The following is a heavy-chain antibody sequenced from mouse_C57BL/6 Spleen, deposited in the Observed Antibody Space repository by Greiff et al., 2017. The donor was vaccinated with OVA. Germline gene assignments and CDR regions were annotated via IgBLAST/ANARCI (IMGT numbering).Heavy chain of an antibody. CDR2: INPNNGGT. Sequence: EVKLQESGPELVKPGASVKMSCKASGYTFTDYNMHWVKQSHGKSLEWIGYINPNNGGTSYNQKFKGKATLTVNKSSSTAYMELRSLTSEDSAVYYCARLTTVVDYYAMDYWGQGTSVTVSS. D-gene: IGHD1-1*01. CDR1: GYTFTDYN. V-gene: IGHV1-22*01. CDR3: ARLTTVVDYYAMDY. J-gene: IGHJ4*01.